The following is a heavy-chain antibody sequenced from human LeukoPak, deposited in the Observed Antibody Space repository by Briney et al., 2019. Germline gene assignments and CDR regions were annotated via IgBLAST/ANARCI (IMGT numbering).Heavy chain of an antibody. V-gene: IGHV3-30*02. CDR1: GFTFSSYG. Sequence: GGSLRLSCAAPGFTFSSYGMHWVRQAPGKGLEGVAVIRSDGSNKYYADSVKGRFTISRDNSKNTLYLQMNSLRAEAMAVYYCVKDVWTGSNPHYFDYWGQGTLVTVSS. J-gene: IGHJ4*02. CDR3: VKDVWTGSNPHYFDY. D-gene: IGHD3/OR15-3a*01. CDR2: IRSDGSNK.